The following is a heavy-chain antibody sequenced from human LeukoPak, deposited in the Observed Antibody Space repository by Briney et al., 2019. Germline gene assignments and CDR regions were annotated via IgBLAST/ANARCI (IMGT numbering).Heavy chain of an antibody. CDR1: GFTFSSYA. V-gene: IGHV3-30-3*01. Sequence: GGSLRLSCAASGFTFSSYAMHWVRQAPGKGLEWVAVISYDGSNKYYADSVKGRFTISRDNSKNTLYLQMNSLRAEDTAVYYCARDQPGIASNWFDPWGQGTLVTVSS. J-gene: IGHJ5*02. CDR3: ARDQPGIASNWFDP. D-gene: IGHD2-15*01. CDR2: ISYDGSNK.